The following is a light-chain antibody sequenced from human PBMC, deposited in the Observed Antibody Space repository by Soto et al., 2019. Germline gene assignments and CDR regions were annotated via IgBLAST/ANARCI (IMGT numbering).Light chain of an antibody. V-gene: IGKV3-15*01. CDR1: QSISSN. CDR2: GAS. CDR3: QQYNNWRPYT. Sequence: EIVMTQSPATLSVSPGERATLSCRASQSISSNLAWYQRRPGQAPRLLIYGASARATGIPARFSGSGSGTEFTLTISSRQSEDFAVYYCQQYNNWRPYTFGQGTKVEI. J-gene: IGKJ2*01.